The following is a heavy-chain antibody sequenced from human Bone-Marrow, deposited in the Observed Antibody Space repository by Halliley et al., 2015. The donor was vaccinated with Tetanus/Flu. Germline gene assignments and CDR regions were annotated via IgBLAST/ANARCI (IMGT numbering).Heavy chain of an antibody. Sequence: IYYNGNTNYNPSLKSRVTIAVDTSKNQFSLKLSSVTAADTAVYYCARDLGTYSIGWSGGGLDSWGQGTLVTVSS. CDR2: IYYNGNT. V-gene: IGHV4-59*01. J-gene: IGHJ4*02. CDR3: ARDLGTYSIGWSGGGLDS. D-gene: IGHD6-25*01.